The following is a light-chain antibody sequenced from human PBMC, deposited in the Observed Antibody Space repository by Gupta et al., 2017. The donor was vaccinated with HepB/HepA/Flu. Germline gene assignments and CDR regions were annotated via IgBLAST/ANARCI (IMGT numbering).Light chain of an antibody. CDR2: EVN. CDR3: CSDAGSSTLV. Sequence: QSALTQPASVSGSPGQSIPISCTGTTSDVGIYNLVSWYQQHPGKAPKIMIYEVNKRPSGVSNRFSGSKSGNTASLTISGLQAEDEAYYYCCSDAGSSTLVFGGGTKLTVL. V-gene: IGLV2-23*02. CDR1: TSDVGIYNL. J-gene: IGLJ3*02.